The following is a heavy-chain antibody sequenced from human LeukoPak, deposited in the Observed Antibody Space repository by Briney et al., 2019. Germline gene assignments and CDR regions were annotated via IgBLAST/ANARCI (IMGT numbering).Heavy chain of an antibody. D-gene: IGHD6-6*01. CDR3: TRGRPGHYYDY. CDR1: GFTFSGYS. Sequence: GGSLRLSCVVSGFTFSGYSMNWVRQAPGKGLEWVSYISGSGNTIFYADSMKGRFTVSRDNAKNSLYLQMDSLRDGDTAVYYCTRGRPGHYYDYWGQGTRVTVSS. CDR2: ISGSGNTI. V-gene: IGHV3-48*02. J-gene: IGHJ4*02.